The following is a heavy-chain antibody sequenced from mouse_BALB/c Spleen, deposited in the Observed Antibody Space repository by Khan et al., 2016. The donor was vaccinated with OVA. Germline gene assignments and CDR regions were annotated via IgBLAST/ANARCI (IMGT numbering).Heavy chain of an antibody. Sequence: VQLQQSGPELVKPGASVKISCKASGYTFTDYNMDWVKQSHGKSLEWVGYIYPNSGGSGYNQKFKTKATLTVDKSSSTAYMELRSLTSDDSAAYCCATPGCGAFAYWGQGTLVTVSA. CDR1: GYTFTDYN. D-gene: IGHD3-3*01. V-gene: IGHV1S29*02. CDR3: ATPGCGAFAY. CDR2: IYPNSGGS. J-gene: IGHJ3*01.